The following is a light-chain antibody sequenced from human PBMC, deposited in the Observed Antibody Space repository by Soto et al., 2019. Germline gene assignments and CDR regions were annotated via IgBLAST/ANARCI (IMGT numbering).Light chain of an antibody. CDR2: EVS. J-gene: IGLJ2*01. V-gene: IGLV2-14*01. Sequence: QSVLTQPASVSGSPGQSITISCTGTSSDVGGYNYVSWYQQHPGKAPKLMIYEVSNRPSGISHRFSGSKAGNTASLTISGLQAEDEADYYCSSYTTSGTLLFGGGTKLTVL. CDR1: SSDVGGYNY. CDR3: SSYTTSGTLL.